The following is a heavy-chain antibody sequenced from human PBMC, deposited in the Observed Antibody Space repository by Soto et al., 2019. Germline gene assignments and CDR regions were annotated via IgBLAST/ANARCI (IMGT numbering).Heavy chain of an antibody. V-gene: IGHV4-34*01. CDR3: ARSFLWFGESRIWFDP. D-gene: IGHD3-10*01. Sequence: QVQLQQWGAGLLKPSETLSLTCAVYGGSFSGYYWSWIRQPPGKGLEWIGEINHSGSTNYNPSLKSRFTISVDTSKNQFSLKLSSVTAADTAVYYCARSFLWFGESRIWFDPWGQGTLVTVSS. CDR2: INHSGST. J-gene: IGHJ5*02. CDR1: GGSFSGYY.